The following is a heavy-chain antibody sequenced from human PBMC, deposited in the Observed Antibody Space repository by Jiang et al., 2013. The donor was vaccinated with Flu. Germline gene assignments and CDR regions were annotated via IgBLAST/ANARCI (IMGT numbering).Heavy chain of an antibody. CDR1: FSSYA. D-gene: IGHD5-12*01. J-gene: IGHJ4*02. CDR2: ISYDGSNK. Sequence: FSSYAMHWVRQAPGKGLEWVAVISYDGSNKYYADSVKGRFTISRDNSKNTLYLQMNSLRAEDTAVYYCARTGKWLRLVDYFDYWGQGTLVTVSS. V-gene: IGHV3-30-3*01. CDR3: ARTGKWLRLVDYFDY.